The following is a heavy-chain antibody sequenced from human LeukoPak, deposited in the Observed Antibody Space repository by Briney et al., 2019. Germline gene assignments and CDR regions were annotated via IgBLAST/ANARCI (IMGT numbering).Heavy chain of an antibody. CDR3: ARGPRGGYNWFDP. J-gene: IGHJ5*02. D-gene: IGHD3-10*01. V-gene: IGHV3-30-3*01. CDR1: GFTFSSYA. CDR2: ISYDGSNK. Sequence: GGSLRLSCAASGFTFSSYAMHWVRQAPGKGLEWVAVISYDGSNKYYADSVKGRFTISRDNSKNTLYPQMNSLRAEDTAVYYCARGPRGGYNWFDPWGQGTLVTVSS.